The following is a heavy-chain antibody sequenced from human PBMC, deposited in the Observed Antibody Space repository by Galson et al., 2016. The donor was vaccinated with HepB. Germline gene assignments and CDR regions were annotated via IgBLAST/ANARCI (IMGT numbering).Heavy chain of an antibody. CDR2: IYYSGST. J-gene: IGHJ5*02. CDR1: GGSISSSSYY. Sequence: SETLSLTCTVSGGSISSSSYYWGWLRQPPGKGLEWIGSIYYSGSTFYNSSLKSRLTISVDRSKNYFSLKLTSVTAADTTSYYCATQVYDFGSGYPPEAWGQGTLVTVSS. CDR3: ATQVYDFGSGYPPEA. D-gene: IGHD3-3*01. V-gene: IGHV4-39*01.